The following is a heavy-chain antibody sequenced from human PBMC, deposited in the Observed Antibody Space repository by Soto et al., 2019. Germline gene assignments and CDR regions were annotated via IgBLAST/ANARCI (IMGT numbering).Heavy chain of an antibody. CDR3: VRDSHGDY. J-gene: IGHJ4*02. Sequence: EVQLVESGGGLVQPGGSLRLSCAGSGFTFSNYWMHWVRQAPGKGLEWVSRIDHDGPTDYADSERGRFTISRDNAENTLYLQRNSLRPEDTAVYYCVRDSHGDYWGQGTLVTVSS. CDR1: GFTFSNYW. CDR2: IDHDGPT. V-gene: IGHV3-74*01.